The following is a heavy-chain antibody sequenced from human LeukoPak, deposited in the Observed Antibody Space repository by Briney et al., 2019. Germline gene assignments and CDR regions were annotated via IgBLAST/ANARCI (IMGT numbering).Heavy chain of an antibody. CDR3: AKEGDEFRGYLDV. CDR2: ISSSSNYI. J-gene: IGHJ6*03. Sequence: GXXLRLSCAASGFTFSSYSMNWVRQARGKGMEWVSSISSSSNYIYYAVSVKRPFTISRHNPKNSLYLQMNSLRAEDTAVYYCAKEGDEFRGYLDVWGKGTTVTVSS. D-gene: IGHD3-16*01. CDR1: GFTFSSYS. V-gene: IGHV3-21*01.